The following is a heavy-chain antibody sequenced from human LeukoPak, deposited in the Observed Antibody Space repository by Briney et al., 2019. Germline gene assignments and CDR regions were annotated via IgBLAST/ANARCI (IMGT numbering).Heavy chain of an antibody. D-gene: IGHD7-27*01. CDR3: ARNRRSNWESLSFIDY. J-gene: IGHJ4*02. V-gene: IGHV4-31*03. Sequence: SETLSLTCTVSGGSISSGGYYWSWIRQHPGKGLEWIGEINHSGSTNYNPSLKSRVTISVDTSKNQFSLKLNSVTAADTAIYYCARNRRSNWESLSFIDYWGQGTLVTVSS. CDR2: INHSGST. CDR1: GGSISSGGYY.